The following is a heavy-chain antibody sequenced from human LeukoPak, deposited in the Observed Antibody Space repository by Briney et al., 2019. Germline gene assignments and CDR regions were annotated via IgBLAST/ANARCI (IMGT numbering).Heavy chain of an antibody. CDR2: ISSSSSYI. J-gene: IGHJ4*02. V-gene: IGHV3-21*01. CDR3: AGEEGVEMATSSHY. CDR1: GFTFSSYW. Sequence: GGSLRLSCAASGFTFSSYWMSWVRQAPGKGLEWVSSISSSSSYIYYADSVKGRFTISRDNAKNSLYLQMNSLRAEDTAVYYCAGEEGVEMATSSHYWGQGTLVTVSS. D-gene: IGHD5-24*01.